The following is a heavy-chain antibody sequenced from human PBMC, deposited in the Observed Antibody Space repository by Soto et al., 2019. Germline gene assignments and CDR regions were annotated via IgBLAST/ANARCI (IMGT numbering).Heavy chain of an antibody. Sequence: GESPEISWQGSGYQFNNFWISWVLQMTWKGLEWMGRIDPSDSYTNYSPSFQGHVTISADKSISTAYLQWSSLKASDTAMYYCARRAKYSYLYHYYCDGMDVWGQGTTVTVS. J-gene: IGHJ6*02. CDR3: ARRAKYSYLYHYYCDGMDV. CDR2: IDPSDSYT. CDR1: GYQFNNFW. D-gene: IGHD6-6*01. V-gene: IGHV5-10-1*01.